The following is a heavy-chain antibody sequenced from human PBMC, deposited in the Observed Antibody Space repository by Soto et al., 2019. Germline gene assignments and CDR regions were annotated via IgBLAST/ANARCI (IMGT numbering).Heavy chain of an antibody. V-gene: IGHV3-23*01. D-gene: IGHD3-3*01. CDR2: ISGGGGGT. Sequence: GGSLRLSCAASGFTFSSYAMSWVRQAPGKGLEWVSTISGGGGGTYYADSVKGRFTISRDNSKNTLYLQMNSLRAEDTAVYYCATRDLSYFDYWGQGTLVTVSS. CDR1: GFTFSSYA. CDR3: ATRDLSYFDY. J-gene: IGHJ4*02.